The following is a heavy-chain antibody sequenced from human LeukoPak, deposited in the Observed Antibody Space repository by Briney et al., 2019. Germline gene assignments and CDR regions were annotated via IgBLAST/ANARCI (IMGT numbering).Heavy chain of an antibody. CDR3: ASPAHQWHWYYFDY. J-gene: IGHJ4*02. CDR1: GFTFSSYS. V-gene: IGHV3-21*01. D-gene: IGHD6-19*01. CDR2: ISSSSSYI. Sequence: GGSLRLSCAASGFTFSSYSMNWVRQAPGKGLEWVSSISSSSSYIYYADSVKGRFTISRDNAKNSLYLQMNSLRVEDTAVYYCASPAHQWHWYYFDYWGQGTLVTVSS.